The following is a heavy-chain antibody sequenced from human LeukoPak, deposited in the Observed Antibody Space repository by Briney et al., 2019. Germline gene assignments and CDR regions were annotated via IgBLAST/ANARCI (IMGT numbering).Heavy chain of an antibody. V-gene: IGHV3-23*01. D-gene: IGHD4-17*01. CDR2: ISGSGGST. Sequence: GGSLRLSCAASGFTFSSYAMSWVRQAPGKGLEWVSAISGSGGSTYYADSVKGWFTISRDNSKNTLYLQMNSLRAEDTAVYYCAKCHYGMTTRFFDYWGQGTLVTVSS. CDR3: AKCHYGMTTRFFDY. J-gene: IGHJ4*02. CDR1: GFTFSSYA.